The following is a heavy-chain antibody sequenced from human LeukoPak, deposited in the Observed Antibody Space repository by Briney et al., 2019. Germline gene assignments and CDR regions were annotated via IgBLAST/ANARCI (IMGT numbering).Heavy chain of an antibody. D-gene: IGHD4-17*01. CDR3: ARDGGDYVDAFDI. CDR1: GYTFTSYY. CDR2: INPSGGST. V-gene: IGHV1-46*01. J-gene: IGHJ3*02. Sequence: ASVKVSCKASGYTFTSYYMHWVRQAPGQGLEWMGIINPSGGSTSYAQKFQGRVTMTRDMSASTVYMELSSLRSEDTAVYYCARDGGDYVDAFDIWGQGTMVTVSS.